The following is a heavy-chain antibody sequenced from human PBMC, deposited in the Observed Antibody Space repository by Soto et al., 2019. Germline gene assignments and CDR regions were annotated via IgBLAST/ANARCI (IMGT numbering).Heavy chain of an antibody. V-gene: IGHV3-30-3*01. CDR3: ARDASRRYCSGGSCYFDY. J-gene: IGHJ4*02. Sequence: QVQLVESGGGVVQPGRSPRLSCAASGFTFSSYAMHWVRQAPGKGLEWVAVISYDGSNKYYADSVKGRFTISRDNSKNTLYLQMNSLRAEDTAVYYCARDASRRYCSGGSCYFDYWGQGTLVTVSS. CDR2: ISYDGSNK. CDR1: GFTFSSYA. D-gene: IGHD2-15*01.